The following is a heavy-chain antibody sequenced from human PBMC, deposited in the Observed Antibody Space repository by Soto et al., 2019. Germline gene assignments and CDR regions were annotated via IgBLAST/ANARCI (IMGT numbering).Heavy chain of an antibody. J-gene: IGHJ4*02. CDR1: GFTFSDYA. CDR2: ISDRGGST. Sequence: GGSLRLSCAASGFTFSDYAVSWVRQSPGRGLEWVASISDRGGSTKYADSVNGRFTISRDNSRNTLFLQMDTLRAEDTAVYYCARLPYSYVSLYFFDFWGQGTLVTVSS. CDR3: ARLPYSYVSLYFFDF. V-gene: IGHV3-23*01. D-gene: IGHD5-18*01.